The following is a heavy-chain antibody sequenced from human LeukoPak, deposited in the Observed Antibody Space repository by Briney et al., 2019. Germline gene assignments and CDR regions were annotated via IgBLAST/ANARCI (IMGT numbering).Heavy chain of an antibody. CDR2: ISSSGSTI. V-gene: IGHV3-48*03. CDR3: ARLSAGDGYNKIKYYFDY. Sequence: PGGSLRLSCAASGFTFSSYEMNWVRQAPGKGLEWVSYISSSGSTIYYADSVKGRFTISRDNAKNSLYLQMNSLRAEDTAVYYCARLSAGDGYNKIKYYFDYWGQGTLVTVSS. J-gene: IGHJ4*02. CDR1: GFTFSSYE. D-gene: IGHD5-24*01.